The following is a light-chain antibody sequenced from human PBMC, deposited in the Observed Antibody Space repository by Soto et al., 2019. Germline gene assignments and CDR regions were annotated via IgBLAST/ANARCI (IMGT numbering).Light chain of an antibody. J-gene: IGKJ1*01. V-gene: IGKV1-5*03. Sequence: DIQLTQSPSSVSASVGDRVTITCRATRGFTTKLAWYQQKPGKAPKLLIYKASSLESGVPSRFSGSGSGTEFTLTISSLQPDDFATYYCQQYNSYWTFGQGTKVDIK. CDR3: QQYNSYWT. CDR1: RGFTTK. CDR2: KAS.